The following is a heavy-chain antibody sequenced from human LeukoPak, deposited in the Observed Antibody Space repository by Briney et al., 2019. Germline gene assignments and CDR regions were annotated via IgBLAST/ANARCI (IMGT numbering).Heavy chain of an antibody. CDR1: GGTFSSYA. V-gene: IGHV1-69*13. J-gene: IGHJ4*02. CDR2: IIPIFGTA. D-gene: IGHD3-22*01. CDR3: ASITPYYYDSSGYY. Sequence: GASVKVSCKASGGTFSSYAISWVRQAPGQGLEWMGGIIPIFGTANYAQKFQGRVTITADESTSTACMELSSLRSEDTAVYYCASITPYYYDSSGYYWGQGTLVTVSS.